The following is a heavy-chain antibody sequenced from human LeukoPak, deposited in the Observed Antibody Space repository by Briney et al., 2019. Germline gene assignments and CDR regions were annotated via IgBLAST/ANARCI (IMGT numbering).Heavy chain of an antibody. CDR3: ARSAFGDYSFDY. Sequence: SETLSLTCTVSGGSISSYYWSWIRQPPGKGLEWIGYIYYSGTTNYTPSLKSRVTISVDTSKNQFSLKLSSVTAADTAVYYCARSAFGDYSFDYWGQGTLVTVSS. CDR2: IYYSGTT. V-gene: IGHV4-59*01. CDR1: GGSISSYY. J-gene: IGHJ4*02. D-gene: IGHD3-16*01.